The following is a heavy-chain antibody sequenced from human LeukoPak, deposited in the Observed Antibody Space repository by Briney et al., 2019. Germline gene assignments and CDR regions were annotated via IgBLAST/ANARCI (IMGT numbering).Heavy chain of an antibody. V-gene: IGHV1-2*02. D-gene: IGHD3-16*01. J-gene: IGHJ4*02. CDR3: ATQRGSYLWGTDFGY. Sequence: ASVKVSCKASGYTFTGYYMHWVRQAPGQGLEWMGWINPNSGDTKYAQKFQGRVTMTRDTSISTAYMELSRLRSDDTAVYYCATQRGSYLWGTDFGYWGQGGLVSVSS. CDR1: GYTFTGYY. CDR2: INPNSGDT.